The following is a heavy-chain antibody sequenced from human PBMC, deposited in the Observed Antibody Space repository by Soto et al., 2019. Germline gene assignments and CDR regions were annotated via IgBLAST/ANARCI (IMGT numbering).Heavy chain of an antibody. V-gene: IGHV1-69*01. CDR2: IIPMIGAP. CDR1: GGTFRSYA. CDR3: ARDQADAYNWGMDG. D-gene: IGHD1-1*01. J-gene: IGHJ6*02. Sequence: QVQFVQSGAEVKKPGSSVKVSCKASGGTFRSYAISWMRQAPGQGLEWVGGIIPMIGAPNYAEKFQGRVTITADESTSTAYMELNSLRTDDTAVFFCARDQADAYNWGMDGWGQGTTVTVSS.